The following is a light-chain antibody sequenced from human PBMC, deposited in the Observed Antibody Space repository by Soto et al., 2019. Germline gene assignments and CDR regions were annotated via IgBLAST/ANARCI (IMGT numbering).Light chain of an antibody. J-gene: IGLJ2*01. CDR3: AAWDDSLNGPV. V-gene: IGLV1-44*01. CDR2: SNN. CDR1: SSNIGSNT. Sequence: QSVLTQPPSASGTPGQRVTISCSGSSSNIGSNTVNWYQQLPGTAPKLLIYSNNQRPSGVPDRFSGSKSGTSGSLAISGLQAEAEADYYCAAWDDSLNGPVFGGGTTLTVL.